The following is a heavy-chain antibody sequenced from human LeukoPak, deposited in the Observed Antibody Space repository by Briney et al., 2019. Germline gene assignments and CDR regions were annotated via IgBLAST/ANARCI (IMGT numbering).Heavy chain of an antibody. Sequence: PSETLSLTCTVSGGSISSSSYYWGWIRQPPGKGLVWIGSIYYSGSTYYNPSLKSRVTISVDTSKNQFSLKLSSVTAADTAVYYCARLGLPYYYDSSGYPRWGQGTLVSVSS. CDR3: ARLGLPYYYDSSGYPR. CDR2: IYYSGST. V-gene: IGHV4-39*01. CDR1: GGSISSSSYY. D-gene: IGHD3-22*01. J-gene: IGHJ4*02.